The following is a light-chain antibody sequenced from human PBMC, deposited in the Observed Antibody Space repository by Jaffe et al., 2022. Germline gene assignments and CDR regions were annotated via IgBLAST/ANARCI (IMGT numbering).Light chain of an antibody. CDR1: QDITNY. J-gene: IGKJ2*01. CDR3: QQYDSFPYT. V-gene: IGKV1-33*01. CDR2: DAS. Sequence: DIQMTQSPSSLSASVGDRVTITCQASQDITNYLNWYQQKPGKAPKLLIYDASNLQTGVPSRFSGSGSGTDFTFTISSLQPEDIATYYCQQYDSFPYTFGQGTNLDIK.